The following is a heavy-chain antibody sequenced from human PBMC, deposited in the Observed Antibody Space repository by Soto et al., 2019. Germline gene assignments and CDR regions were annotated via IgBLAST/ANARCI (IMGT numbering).Heavy chain of an antibody. Sequence: ASVKVSCKASGYTFTSYAMHWVRQAPGQRLEWMGWINAGNGNTKYSQKFQGRVTITRDTSASTAYMELSSLRSEDTAVYYCARELLPYYDSSGYPDYWGQGTLVTVSS. J-gene: IGHJ4*02. CDR1: GYTFTSYA. CDR2: INAGNGNT. V-gene: IGHV1-3*01. D-gene: IGHD3-22*01. CDR3: ARELLPYYDSSGYPDY.